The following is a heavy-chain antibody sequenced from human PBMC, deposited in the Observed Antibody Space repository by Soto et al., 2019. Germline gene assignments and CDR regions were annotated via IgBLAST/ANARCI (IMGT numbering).Heavy chain of an antibody. D-gene: IGHD2-2*01. J-gene: IGHJ6*02. CDR2: IIPIFGTA. CDR3: ARGTLVVPAAKIYYYGMDV. V-gene: IGHV1-69*01. Sequence: QVQLVQSGAEVKKPGSSVKVSCKASGGTFSSYAISWVRQAPGQGLEWMGGIIPIFGTANYAQKFQGRVTITADESTSTAYMELSSLRSDDTAVYYCARGTLVVPAAKIYYYGMDVWGQGTTVTVSS. CDR1: GGTFSSYA.